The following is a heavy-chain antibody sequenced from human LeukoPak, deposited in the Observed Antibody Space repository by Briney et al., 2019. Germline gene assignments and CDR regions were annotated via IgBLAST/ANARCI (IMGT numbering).Heavy chain of an antibody. J-gene: IGHJ4*02. CDR3: ARAPGYCSGGSCYYFDY. V-gene: IGHV1-69*13. D-gene: IGHD2-15*01. Sequence: GASVKVSCKASGGTISSYAISWVRQAPGQGLEWMGGIIPIFGTANYAQKFQGRVTITADESTSTAYMELSSLRSEDTAVYYCARAPGYCSGGSCYYFDYWGQGTLVTVSS. CDR1: GGTISSYA. CDR2: IIPIFGTA.